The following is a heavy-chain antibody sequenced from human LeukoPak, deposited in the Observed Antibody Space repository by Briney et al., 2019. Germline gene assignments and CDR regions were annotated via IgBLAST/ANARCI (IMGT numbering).Heavy chain of an antibody. D-gene: IGHD1-26*01. V-gene: IGHV3-30*19. CDR2: ISYDGSNK. CDR3: ARERVGATTDDAFDI. J-gene: IGHJ3*02. CDR1: GFTFSSYG. Sequence: AGGSLRLSCAASGFTFSSYGMHWVRQAPGKGLEWVAVISYDGSNKYYADSVKGRFTISRDNSKNTLYLQMNSLRAEDTAVYYCARERVGATTDDAFDIWGQGTMVTVSS.